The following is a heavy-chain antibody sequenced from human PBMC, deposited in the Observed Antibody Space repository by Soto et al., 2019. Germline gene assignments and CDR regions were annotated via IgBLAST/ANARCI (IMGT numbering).Heavy chain of an antibody. CDR1: GYTFTSYG. CDR2: ISAYNGNT. Sequence: ASVKVSCKASGYTFTSYGISWVRQAPGQGLEWMGWISAYNGNTNYAQKLQGRVTMTTDTSTSTAYMELRSLRSDDTAVYYCARTGVSYRSSTSCYSDYFDYWGQGTLVTVSS. V-gene: IGHV1-18*01. D-gene: IGHD2-2*01. CDR3: ARTGVSYRSSTSCYSDYFDY. J-gene: IGHJ4*02.